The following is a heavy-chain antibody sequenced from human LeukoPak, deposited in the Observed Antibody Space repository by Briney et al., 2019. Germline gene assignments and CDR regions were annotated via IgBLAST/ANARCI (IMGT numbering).Heavy chain of an antibody. CDR2: ISGSGGTT. CDR1: GFTFSSYA. V-gene: IGHV3-23*01. CDR3: AKRVGGVDNFDY. J-gene: IGHJ4*02. Sequence: GGSLRLSCAASGFTFSSYAMNWVRQAPGKGLEWVSVISGSGGTTYYADSVKGRFTISRDNSKNMLYLQMNGLRAEDTDVYYCAKRVGGVDNFDYWGQGTLVTVSS. D-gene: IGHD3-16*01.